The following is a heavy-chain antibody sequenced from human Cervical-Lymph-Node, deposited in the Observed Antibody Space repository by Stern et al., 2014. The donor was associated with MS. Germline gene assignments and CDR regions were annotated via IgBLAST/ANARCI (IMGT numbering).Heavy chain of an antibody. CDR2: ISNSGSFV. V-gene: IGHV3-11*01. J-gene: IGHJ4*02. D-gene: IGHD2-21*01. CDR3: SREPRLTDY. Sequence: VQLVESGGGLVKPGGSLRLSCVASGFTFSDHYMSWIRQAPGRGLEFVSYISNSGSFVNYADSVKCRFTISRDNAKDSLYLQMNSLRAEDTAVYYCSREPRLTDYWGQGTLVSVSS. CDR1: GFTFSDHY.